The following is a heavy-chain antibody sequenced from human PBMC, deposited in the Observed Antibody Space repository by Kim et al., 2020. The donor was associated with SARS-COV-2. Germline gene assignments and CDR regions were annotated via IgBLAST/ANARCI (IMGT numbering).Heavy chain of an antibody. J-gene: IGHJ6*03. CDR1: GFTFSDYY. D-gene: IGHD3-22*01. V-gene: IGHV3-11*01. CDR2: ISSSGSTI. Sequence: GGSLRLSCAASGFTFSDYYMSWIRQAPGKGLEWVSYISSSGSTIYYADSVKGRFTISRDNAKNSLYLQMNSLRAEDTAVYYCARVSGGYSPDYYYYYYMDVWGKGTTVTVSS. CDR3: ARVSGGYSPDYYYYYYMDV.